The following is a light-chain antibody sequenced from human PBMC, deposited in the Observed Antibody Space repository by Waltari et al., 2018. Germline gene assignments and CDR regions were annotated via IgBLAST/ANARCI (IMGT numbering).Light chain of an antibody. V-gene: IGLV3-21*04. CDR2: FDN. J-gene: IGLJ2*01. Sequence: SYVLTQPPSVSVAPGKTATITGGGGNTGRKSVHWYQQKAGQAPVLGIYFDNGRPSGIPERFSGSNSGDTATLTISRVEAGDEADYYCQVWDSRSDRAFGGGTKLTVL. CDR3: QVWDSRSDRA. CDR1: NTGRKS.